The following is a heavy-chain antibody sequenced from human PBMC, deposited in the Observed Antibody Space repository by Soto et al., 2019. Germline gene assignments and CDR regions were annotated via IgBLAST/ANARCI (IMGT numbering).Heavy chain of an antibody. CDR2: ISYDGSNK. D-gene: IGHD3-22*01. CDR1: GFTVSSYG. CDR3: AKDGTYYYDSSGYYSDY. V-gene: IGHV3-30*18. J-gene: IGHJ4*02. Sequence: QVQLVESGGGVVQPGRSLRLSCAASGFTVSSYGMHWVRQAPGKGLEWVAVISYDGSNKYYADSVKGRFTISRDNSKNTLYLQMNSLRAEDTAVYYCAKDGTYYYDSSGYYSDYWGQGTLVTVSS.